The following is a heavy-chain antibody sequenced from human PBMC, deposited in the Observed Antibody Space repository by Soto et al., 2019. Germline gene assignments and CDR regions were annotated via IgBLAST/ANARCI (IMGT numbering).Heavy chain of an antibody. D-gene: IGHD6-13*01. CDR1: GGSFSGYC. CDR3: ARERFEIAAAGTYDY. J-gene: IGHJ4*02. Sequence: SETLSLTCAVYGGSFSGYCWSWIRQPPGKGLEWIGEINHSGSTNYNPSLKSRVNISVDTSKNKFSLKLSSVTAAGTALYYCARERFEIAAAGTYDYWGQGTLVTVS. CDR2: INHSGST. V-gene: IGHV4-34*01.